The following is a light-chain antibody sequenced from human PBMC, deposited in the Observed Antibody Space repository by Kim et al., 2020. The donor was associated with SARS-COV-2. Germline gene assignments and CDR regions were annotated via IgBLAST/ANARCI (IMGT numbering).Light chain of an antibody. CDR2: GKN. CDR3: NSRGSSGNHWV. Sequence: SSELTQDPAVSVALGQTVRITCQGDSLRSYYASWYQQKPGQAPVLVIYGKNNRPSGIPDRFSVSSSGNTASLTITGAQAEDEADYYCNSRGSSGNHWVFGGGTQLTVI. J-gene: IGLJ3*02. V-gene: IGLV3-19*01. CDR1: SLRSYY.